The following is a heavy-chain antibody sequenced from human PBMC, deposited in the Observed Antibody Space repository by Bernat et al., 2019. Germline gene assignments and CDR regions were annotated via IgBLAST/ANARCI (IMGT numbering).Heavy chain of an antibody. CDR3: AKDRGGAASSFYYYGMDV. Sequence: QVQLEESGGGVVQPGRSLRLSCAASGFTFSSYGMHWVRQAPGKGLEWVAVISYDGSNKYYADSVKGRFTISRDNSKNTLYLQMNSLRAEDTAVYYCAKDRGGAASSFYYYGMDVWGQGTTVTVSS. J-gene: IGHJ6*02. CDR1: GFTFSSYG. V-gene: IGHV3-30*18. CDR2: ISYDGSNK. D-gene: IGHD2-15*01.